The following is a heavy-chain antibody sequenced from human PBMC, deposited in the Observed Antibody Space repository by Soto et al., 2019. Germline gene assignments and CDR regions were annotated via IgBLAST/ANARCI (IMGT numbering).Heavy chain of an antibody. J-gene: IGHJ6*02. CDR3: ARDLLGYSISPYYYYYGMDV. V-gene: IGHV3-30-3*01. CDR2: ISYDGSNK. Sequence: GGSLRLSCAASGFTFSSYAMHWVRQAPGKGLEWVAVISYDGSNKYYADSVKGRFTISRDNSKNTLYLQMNSLRAEDTAVYYCARDLLGYSISPYYYYYGMDVWGQGTTVTVYS. CDR1: GFTFSSYA. D-gene: IGHD6-13*01.